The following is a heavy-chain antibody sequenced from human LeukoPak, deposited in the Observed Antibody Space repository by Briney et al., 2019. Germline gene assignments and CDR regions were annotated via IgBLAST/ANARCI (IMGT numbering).Heavy chain of an antibody. CDR1: VGSFSGYY. D-gene: IGHD3-10*01. CDR3: ARHTSMVRGVMKYYFDY. V-gene: IGHV4-39*01. CDR2: IYYSGST. J-gene: IGHJ4*02. Sequence: SETLSLTCAVYVGSFSGYYWVWMRQPPGKGLEWIGSIYYSGSTYYNPSLKSRVTISVDTSKNQFSLRLNSVTAADTAVYYCARHTSMVRGVMKYYFDYWGQGTLATVSS.